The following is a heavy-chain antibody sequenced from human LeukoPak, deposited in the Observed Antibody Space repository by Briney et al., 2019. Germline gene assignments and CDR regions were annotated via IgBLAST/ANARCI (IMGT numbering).Heavy chain of an antibody. D-gene: IGHD3-22*01. CDR2: FDPEDGET. J-gene: IGHJ5*02. Sequence: ASVKVSCKVSGYTLTELSMHWVRQAPGKGLEWMGGFDPEDGETIYAQRFQGRVTMTEDTSTDTAYMELSSLRSEDTAVYYCATVSGYYYDSSGYYLNWFDPWGQGTLVTVSS. V-gene: IGHV1-24*01. CDR1: GYTLTELS. CDR3: ATVSGYYYDSSGYYLNWFDP.